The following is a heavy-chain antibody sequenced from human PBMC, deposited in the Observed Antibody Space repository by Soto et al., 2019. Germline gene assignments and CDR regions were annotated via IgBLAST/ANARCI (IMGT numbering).Heavy chain of an antibody. CDR3: TRPFYYGDSDY. CDR2: IRSKANSYAT. V-gene: IGHV3-73*01. CDR1: GFTFSGSA. D-gene: IGHD4-17*01. Sequence: GGSLRLSCAASGFTFSGSAMHWVRQASGKGLEWVVRIRSKANSYATAYAASVKGRFTISRDDSKNTAYLQMNSLKTEDTAVYYCTRPFYYGDSDYWGQGTLVTVSS. J-gene: IGHJ4*02.